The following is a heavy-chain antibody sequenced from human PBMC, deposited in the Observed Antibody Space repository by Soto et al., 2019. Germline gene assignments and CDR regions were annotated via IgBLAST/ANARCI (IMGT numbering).Heavy chain of an antibody. V-gene: IGHV3-48*03. Sequence: PGGYLRLSSADSGFSFSGYGMNWVRQAPVKGLEWISYISSSGSLIYYADSLKGRFTISRDNAKNSLYLQMNSLRAEDTAVYYCATTVTTVDYWGQGTLVTVSS. CDR3: ATTVTTVDY. CDR1: GFSFSGYG. CDR2: ISSSGSLI. D-gene: IGHD4-17*01. J-gene: IGHJ4*02.